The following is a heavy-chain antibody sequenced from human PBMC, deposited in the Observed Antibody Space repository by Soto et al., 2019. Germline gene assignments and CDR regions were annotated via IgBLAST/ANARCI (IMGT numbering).Heavy chain of an antibody. CDR1: GISFSTYD. CDR2: IGIAGDT. CDR3: VAGSSGFNY. J-gene: IGHJ4*02. Sequence: GGSLRLSCAASGISFSTYDMHWVRQVTGKGLEWVSGIGIAGDTYYTDSMKGRFILSRENAKNSVYLQMNSLRAGDTAVYYCVAGSSGFNYWGQGALVTVSS. D-gene: IGHD3-22*01. V-gene: IGHV3-13*04.